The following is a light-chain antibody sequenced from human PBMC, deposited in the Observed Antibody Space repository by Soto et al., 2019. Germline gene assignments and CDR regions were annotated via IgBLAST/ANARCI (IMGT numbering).Light chain of an antibody. J-gene: IGLJ1*01. CDR1: SSDIGAYDY. CDR2: DVT. Sequence: QSVLTQPASVSGSPGQSITISCTGSSSDIGAYDYVSWYQQRPVKAPKLMIFDVTNRPSGVSDRFSGSKSGNTASLTISGLHTEDEAEYYCSSYTSSSTPYVFGTGTKVTVL. CDR3: SSYTSSSTPYV. V-gene: IGLV2-14*01.